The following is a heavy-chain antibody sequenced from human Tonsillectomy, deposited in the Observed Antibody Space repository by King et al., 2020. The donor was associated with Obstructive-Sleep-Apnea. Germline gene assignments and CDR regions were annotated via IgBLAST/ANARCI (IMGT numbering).Heavy chain of an antibody. CDR3: ATTPDYYDSSG. J-gene: IGHJ4*02. CDR2: ISYDGSNK. V-gene: IGHV3-30*03. Sequence: VQLVESGGGVVQPGRSLRLSCAASGFTFSSNGMHWVRQAPGKGLEWVAVISYDGSNKYYADSVKGRFTISRDNSKYTLYLQMNSLRVEDTAVYYCATTPDYYDSSGWGQGTLVTVSS. D-gene: IGHD3-22*01. CDR1: GFTFSSNG.